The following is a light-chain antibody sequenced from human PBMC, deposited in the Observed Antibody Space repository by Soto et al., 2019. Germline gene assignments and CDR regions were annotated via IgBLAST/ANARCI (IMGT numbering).Light chain of an antibody. CDR1: QSLSSNY. CDR2: GAS. V-gene: IGKV3-20*01. CDR3: QQYGGSPAIT. J-gene: IGKJ5*01. Sequence: EIVLTNSPGTLSLSRGEIATLSCRASQSLSSNYLAWYQQRPGQAPRLLIYGASTRATGIPDRFSGSGSGTDFTLTISRLEPEDFAVYYCQQYGGSPAITFGQGTRLEIK.